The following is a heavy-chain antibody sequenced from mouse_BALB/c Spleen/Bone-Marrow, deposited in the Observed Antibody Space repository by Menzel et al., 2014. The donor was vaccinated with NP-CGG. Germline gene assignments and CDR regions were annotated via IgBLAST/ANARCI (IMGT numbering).Heavy chain of an antibody. J-gene: IGHJ2*01. CDR1: GYTFTNYW. D-gene: IGHD1-1*01. CDR3: ARIYYYGRDY. Sequence: VQLVESGAELAKPGASVKMSCKASGYTFTNYWMHRVKQRPGQGLEWIGYINPSTGYTEYNQKFKDKATLTADKSSSTAYMQLSSLTSEDSAVYYCARIYYYGRDYWGQGTTLTVSS. V-gene: IGHV1-7*01. CDR2: INPSTGYT.